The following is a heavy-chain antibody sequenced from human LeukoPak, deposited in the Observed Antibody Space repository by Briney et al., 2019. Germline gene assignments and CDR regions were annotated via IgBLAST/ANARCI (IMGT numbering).Heavy chain of an antibody. Sequence: ASVKVSCKASGGTFSSYAISWVRQAPGQGLEWMGGIIPIFGTANYAQKFQGRVTVTADESTSTAYMELSSLRSEDTAVYYCAREDTYYDIWTGYLCPPHAFDIWGQGTMVTVSS. CDR1: GGTFSSYA. V-gene: IGHV1-69*01. CDR3: AREDTYYDIWTGYLCPPHAFDI. J-gene: IGHJ3*02. CDR2: IIPIFGTA. D-gene: IGHD3-9*01.